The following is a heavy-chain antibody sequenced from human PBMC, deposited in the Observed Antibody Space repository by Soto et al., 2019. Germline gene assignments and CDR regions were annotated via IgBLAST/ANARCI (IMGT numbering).Heavy chain of an antibody. J-gene: IGHJ4*02. CDR2: ISGSGGST. D-gene: IGHD3-10*01. V-gene: IGHV3-23*01. CDR1: GFTFSSYA. CDR3: ASRHGSGSYYPPLPFDY. Sequence: EVQLLESGGGLVQPGGSLRLSCAASGFTFSSYAMSWVRQAPGKGLEWVSAISGSGGSTYYADSVKGRFTISRDNSKNTLYLQMNSLRAEDTAVYYCASRHGSGSYYPPLPFDYWGRGTLVTVSS.